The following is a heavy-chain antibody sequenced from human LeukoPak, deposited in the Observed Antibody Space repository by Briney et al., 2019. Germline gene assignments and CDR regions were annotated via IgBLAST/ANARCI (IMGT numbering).Heavy chain of an antibody. CDR2: INPSGGST. Sequence: GASVKVSCKASGYTFTSYYMHWVRQAPGQGLEWMGIINPSGGSTSYAQKFQGRVTMTRDTSTSTVYMELSSLRSEDTAVYYRARERITMARGTQYNWFDPWGQGTLVTVSS. CDR1: GYTFTSYY. V-gene: IGHV1-46*01. D-gene: IGHD3-10*01. J-gene: IGHJ5*02. CDR3: ARERITMARGTQYNWFDP.